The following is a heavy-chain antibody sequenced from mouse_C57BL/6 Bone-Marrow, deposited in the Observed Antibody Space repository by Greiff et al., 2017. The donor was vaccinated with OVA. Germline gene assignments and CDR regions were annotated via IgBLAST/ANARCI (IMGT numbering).Heavy chain of an antibody. Sequence: QPSQTLSLTCSFSGFSLSTFGMGVGWIRQPSGKGLEWLAHIWWDDDKYYNPALKSRLTISKDTSKNQVFLKIANVDTADTATYYCARMRGGDGNPFAYWGQGTLVTVSA. V-gene: IGHV8-8*01. CDR3: ARMRGGDGNPFAY. CDR2: IWWDDDK. D-gene: IGHD2-1*01. J-gene: IGHJ3*01. CDR1: GFSLSTFGMG.